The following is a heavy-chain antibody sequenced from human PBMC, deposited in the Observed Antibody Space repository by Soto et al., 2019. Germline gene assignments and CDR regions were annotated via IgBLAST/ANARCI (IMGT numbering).Heavy chain of an antibody. CDR3: ARGGKERFRGPGMDV. CDR2: IITFFGAA. D-gene: IGHD2-21*01. V-gene: IGHV1-69*01. CDR1: GGSFSTYA. J-gene: IGHJ6*02. Sequence: QVHLVQSGAEVKKPGSSVRVSCKASGGSFSTYAFNWVRLAPGRGLEWLGGIITFFGAAMYAQKFRGRVTITADELTTTAYMELSSLRSDDTAVYYCARGGKERFRGPGMDVWGQGTAVTVS.